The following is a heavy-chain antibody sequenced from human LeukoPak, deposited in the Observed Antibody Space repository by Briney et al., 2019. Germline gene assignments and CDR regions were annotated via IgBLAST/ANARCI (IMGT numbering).Heavy chain of an antibody. V-gene: IGHV1-69*05. CDR1: VGTFSRYA. Sequence: ASVNVSCKASVGTFSRYAISWVRQAPGQGLAWMGGIIPIFGTANYAQKFQGRVTITTDESTSTAYMELSSLRYEDTGVYYCARDNYAGANWFDPWGQGTLVTVSS. CDR2: IIPIFGTA. D-gene: IGHD2-2*01. CDR3: ARDNYAGANWFDP. J-gene: IGHJ5*02.